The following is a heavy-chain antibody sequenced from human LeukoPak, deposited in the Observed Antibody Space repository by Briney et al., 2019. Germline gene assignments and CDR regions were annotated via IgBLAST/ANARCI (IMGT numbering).Heavy chain of an antibody. Sequence: SETLSLTCTVSGGSISSYYWSWIRQPPGKGLEWIGCIYYSGSTNYNPSLKSRVTISVDTSKNQFFLKLMSVTAADTTGYYCAGNRPVRGVTYYSFDYWGQGNLVTVSS. D-gene: IGHD3-10*01. CDR3: AGNRPVRGVTYYSFDY. V-gene: IGHV4-59*08. CDR1: GGSISSYY. J-gene: IGHJ4*02. CDR2: IYYSGST.